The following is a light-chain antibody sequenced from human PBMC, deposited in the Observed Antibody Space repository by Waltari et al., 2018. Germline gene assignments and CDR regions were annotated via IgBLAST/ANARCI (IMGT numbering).Light chain of an antibody. J-gene: IGLJ3*02. V-gene: IGLV8-61*01. CDR2: KAN. Sequence: QTVVTQEPSLSVSPGGTVTLTCVLSSGSVSTTSSATWYRQTPGHPPRPLLYKANTRSSGVPDRFSGSILGNKVALTITGAQADDESDYYCSLYMGSGIWVFGGGTKLTVL. CDR1: SGSVSTTSS. CDR3: SLYMGSGIWV.